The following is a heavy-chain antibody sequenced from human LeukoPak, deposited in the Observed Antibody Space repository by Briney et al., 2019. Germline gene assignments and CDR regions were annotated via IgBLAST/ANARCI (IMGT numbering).Heavy chain of an antibody. D-gene: IGHD3-10*01. J-gene: IGHJ4*02. CDR1: GFTFPNTW. CDR3: VIGGTYGSGS. V-gene: IGHV3-74*01. CDR2: FINDGRST. Sequence: GGSLRLPCAASGFTFPNTWLHWVRQVPGKGLVWFSLFINDGRSTNYAASVKGRFTISRDNAKNTLYLQMNSLRAEDTAVYYCVIGGTYGSGSWGQGTLVTVSS.